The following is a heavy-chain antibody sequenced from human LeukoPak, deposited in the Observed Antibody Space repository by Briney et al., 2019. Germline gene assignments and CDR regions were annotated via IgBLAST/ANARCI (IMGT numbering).Heavy chain of an antibody. V-gene: IGHV1-18*01. Sequence: ASVRVSCTASGYTFTNYGFSWVRQAPGQGLEWMGWISTFNGDTNYAPNLQDRVTMTTDTSTSTAYMELRRLRSDDTAVYFCARRMNSGSYYPSYYFDYWGQGTLVTVSS. CDR1: GYTFTNYG. CDR3: ARRMNSGSYYPSYYFDY. D-gene: IGHD3-10*01. J-gene: IGHJ4*02. CDR2: ISTFNGDT.